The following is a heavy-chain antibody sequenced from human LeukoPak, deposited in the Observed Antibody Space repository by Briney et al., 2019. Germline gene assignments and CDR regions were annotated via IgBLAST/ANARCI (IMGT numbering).Heavy chain of an antibody. CDR3: ARALYSGSYYCY. V-gene: IGHV4-34*01. Sequence: SETLSLTCAVYGGSFSGYYWSWIRQPPGKGLEWIGEINHSGSTNYNPSLKSRVTISVDTSKNQFSLKLSPVTAADTAVYYCARALYSGSYYCYWGQGTLVTVSS. CDR1: GGSFSGYY. J-gene: IGHJ4*02. D-gene: IGHD1-26*01. CDR2: INHSGST.